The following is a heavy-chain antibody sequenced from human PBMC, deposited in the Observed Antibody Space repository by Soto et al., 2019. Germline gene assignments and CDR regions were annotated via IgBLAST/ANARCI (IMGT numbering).Heavy chain of an antibody. V-gene: IGHV1-69*02. CDR1: GGTFSSYT. D-gene: IGHD2-15*01. J-gene: IGHJ4*02. CDR2: IVPITGMT. CDR3: ARGVASLVDS. Sequence: QVQLVQSGAEVKKPGSSVRVSCTPSGGTFSSYTISWVRQAPGQGLECMGRIVPITGMTRYAQKFQGILTITAVTSTTPAYLERSSLTYEDSAVYFCARGVASLVDSWGQGTQVNVSS.